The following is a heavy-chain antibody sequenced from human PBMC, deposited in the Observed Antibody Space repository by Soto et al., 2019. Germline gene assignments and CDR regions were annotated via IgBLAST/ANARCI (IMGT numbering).Heavy chain of an antibody. CDR1: GFTCSDYW. CDR3: ARHGETWVGNDCHRHFDY. D-gene: IGHD5-12*01. Sequence: EVQLAESGGDLVQSGGSLRLSCATSGFTCSDYWMNWVRQARGKGLEWVASIREDGGETHYVDSVKRRFTISRDNARKSLYLQMNSRGVEDTAVYYCARHGETWVGNDCHRHFDYWGQGSLVSVSS. CDR2: IREDGGET. V-gene: IGHV3-7*03. J-gene: IGHJ4*02.